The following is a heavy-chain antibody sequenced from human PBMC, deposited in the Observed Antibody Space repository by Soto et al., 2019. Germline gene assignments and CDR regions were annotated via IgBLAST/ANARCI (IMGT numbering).Heavy chain of an antibody. CDR3: ARTGIAVARPSYYYYGMDV. V-gene: IGHV1-69*13. CDR1: GGTFSSYA. J-gene: IGHJ6*02. CDR2: IIPIFGTA. D-gene: IGHD6-19*01. Sequence: SVKVSCKASGGTFSSYAISWVRQAPGQGLEWMGGIIPIFGTANYAQKFQGRVTITADESTSTAYMELSSLRSEDTAVYYCARTGIAVARPSYYYYGMDVWGQGTKVTVSS.